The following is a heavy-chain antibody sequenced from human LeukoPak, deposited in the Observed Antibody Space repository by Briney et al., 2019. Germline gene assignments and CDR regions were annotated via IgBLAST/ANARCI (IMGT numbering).Heavy chain of an antibody. CDR2: IYYSGST. CDR1: GGSISSSSYS. CDR3: ATPYSSSSGYDY. Sequence: PSETLSLTCTVSGGSISSSSYSWGWIRQPPGKGLEWIGSIYYSGSTYYNPSLKSRVTISVDTSKNQFSLKLSSVTAADTAVYYCATPYSSSSGYDYWGQGTLVTVSS. V-gene: IGHV4-39*01. D-gene: IGHD6-6*01. J-gene: IGHJ4*02.